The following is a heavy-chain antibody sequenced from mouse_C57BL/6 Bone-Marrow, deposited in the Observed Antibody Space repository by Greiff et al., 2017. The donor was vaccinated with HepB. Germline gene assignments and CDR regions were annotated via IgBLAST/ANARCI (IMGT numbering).Heavy chain of an antibody. CDR3: ARYYYYGSSYGYFDV. V-gene: IGHV3-8*01. D-gene: IGHD1-1*01. CDR2: ISYSGST. Sequence: VQLKQSGPGLAKPSQTLSLTCSVTGYSITSDYWNWIRKFPGNKLEYMGYISYSGSTYYNPSLKSRISITRDTSKNQYYLQLNSVTTEDTATYYCARYYYYGSSYGYFDVWGTGTTVTVSS. CDR1: GYSITSDY. J-gene: IGHJ1*03.